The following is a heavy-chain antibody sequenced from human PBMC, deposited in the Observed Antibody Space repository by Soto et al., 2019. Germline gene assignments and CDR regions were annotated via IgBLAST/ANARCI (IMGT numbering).Heavy chain of an antibody. CDR3: ARPYGSCFDY. Sequence: QVQLQESGPGLVKPSETLSLTCTVSGGSISSYYWSWIRQPPGKGLEWIGYIYYSGSTNYNPSLQSPVTISVDTAKTQFSLKLSSVTAADTAVYYCARPYGSCFDYWGQGTLVTVSS. CDR2: IYYSGST. D-gene: IGHD3-10*01. CDR1: GGSISSYY. V-gene: IGHV4-59*08. J-gene: IGHJ4*02.